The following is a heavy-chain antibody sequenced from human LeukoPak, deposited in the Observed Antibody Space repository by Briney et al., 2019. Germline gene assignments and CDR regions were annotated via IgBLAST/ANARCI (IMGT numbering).Heavy chain of an antibody. V-gene: IGHV4-34*01. CDR2: INHSGST. Sequence: SETLSLTCTVYGGSFSGYYWSWIRQPPGKGLEWIGEINHSGSTNYNPSLKSRVTISVDTSKNQFSLKLSSVTAADTAVYYCARRQWLVPVDYWGQGTLVTVSS. CDR3: ARRQWLVPVDY. J-gene: IGHJ4*02. D-gene: IGHD6-19*01. CDR1: GGSFSGYY.